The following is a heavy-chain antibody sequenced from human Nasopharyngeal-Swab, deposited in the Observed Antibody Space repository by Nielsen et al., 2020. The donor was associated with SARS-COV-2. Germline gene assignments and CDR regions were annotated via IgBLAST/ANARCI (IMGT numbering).Heavy chain of an antibody. Sequence: GESLKISCATSGFTFSPYTMTWVRQAPGKGLQWISYITSGNSVQYADSVRGRFTISRDNAKNSLYLQMNSLTAEDTAVYYCARERGGGSGDYWGQGTLVTVSS. CDR2: ITSGNSV. CDR3: ARERGGGSGDY. J-gene: IGHJ4*02. V-gene: IGHV3-48*04. D-gene: IGHD5-24*01. CDR1: GFTFSPYT.